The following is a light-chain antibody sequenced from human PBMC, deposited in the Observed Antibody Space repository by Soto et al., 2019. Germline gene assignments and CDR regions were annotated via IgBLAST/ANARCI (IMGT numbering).Light chain of an antibody. CDR2: GAS. CDR3: QQRSNWPRT. Sequence: EIVLTQSPGTLSLSPGERATLSCRASQSVSSTYLIWYQQKPGQAPRLLIYGASSRATGVPDRFSGGGSGTDFTLTISSLEPEDLAVYYCQQRSNWPRTFGQGTKVDIK. CDR1: QSVSSTY. V-gene: IGKV3D-20*02. J-gene: IGKJ1*01.